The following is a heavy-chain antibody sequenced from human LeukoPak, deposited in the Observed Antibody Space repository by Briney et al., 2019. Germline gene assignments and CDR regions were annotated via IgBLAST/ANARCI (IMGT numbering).Heavy chain of an antibody. CDR1: GGSFSGYY. J-gene: IGHJ6*02. Sequence: PSETLSLTCAVYGGSFSGYYWSWIRQPPGKGLEWIGEINHSGSTNYNPSLKSRVTISVDTSKNQFSLKLSSVTAADTAVYYCARWVLSGALPRGYYYYYGMDVWGQGTTVTVSS. CDR2: INHSGST. D-gene: IGHD2-15*01. V-gene: IGHV4-34*01. CDR3: ARWVLSGALPRGYYYYYGMDV.